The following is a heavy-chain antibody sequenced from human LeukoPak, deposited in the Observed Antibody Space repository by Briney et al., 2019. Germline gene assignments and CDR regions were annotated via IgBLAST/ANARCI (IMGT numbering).Heavy chain of an antibody. J-gene: IGHJ4*02. CDR3: ATESGFWSGFSSSRYFDY. Sequence: PGGSLRLSCAASGFTFSSYAMSWVRQAPGKGLEWVSAISGSGGSTYYADSVKGRFTISRDNSKNTLYLQMNSLRAEDTAVYYCATESGFWSGFSSSRYFDYWGQGTLVTVSS. V-gene: IGHV3-23*01. CDR2: ISGSGGST. D-gene: IGHD3-3*01. CDR1: GFTFSSYA.